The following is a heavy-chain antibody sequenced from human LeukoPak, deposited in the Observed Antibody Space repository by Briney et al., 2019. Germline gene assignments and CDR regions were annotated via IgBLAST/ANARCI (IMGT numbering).Heavy chain of an antibody. Sequence: GSLRLSCAASGFTFSSYSMNWVRQPPGKGLEWIGSVYYGRSPYFNPSLESRATISVDTSKNHFSLKMSSVTAADTAVYYCARSSGTGTFSYWGQGTLVTVSS. CDR2: VYYGRSP. CDR3: ARSSGTGTFSY. D-gene: IGHD6-25*01. J-gene: IGHJ4*02. CDR1: GFTFSSYSMN. V-gene: IGHV4-39*02.